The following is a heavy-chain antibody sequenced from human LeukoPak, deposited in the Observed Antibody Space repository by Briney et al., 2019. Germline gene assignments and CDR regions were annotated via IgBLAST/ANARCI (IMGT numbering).Heavy chain of an antibody. CDR2: IYYSGST. Sequence: SETLSLTCTVSGGSISNYYWSWIRQPPGKGLEWIGYIYYSGSTDYNPSLKSRVTITVDTSKNQFSLKLSSVTAADTAVYYCARWSWAYYFDYWGQGTLVTVSS. CDR1: GGSISNYY. CDR3: ARWSWAYYFDY. V-gene: IGHV4-59*01. J-gene: IGHJ4*02.